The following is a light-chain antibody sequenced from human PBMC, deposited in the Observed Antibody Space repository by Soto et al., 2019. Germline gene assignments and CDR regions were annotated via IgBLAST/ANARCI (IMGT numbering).Light chain of an antibody. CDR3: AAWDDSLNGVV. V-gene: IGLV1-44*01. Sequence: QSVLTQPPSASGNPGRRVTISCSGSSSNIGGNIVNWYQQLPGTAPKLLIHSNNQRPSGVPDRFSGSKSGTSASLAISGLQSEDEADYYCAAWDDSLNGVVFGGGTKLTVL. J-gene: IGLJ2*01. CDR1: SSNIGGNI. CDR2: SNN.